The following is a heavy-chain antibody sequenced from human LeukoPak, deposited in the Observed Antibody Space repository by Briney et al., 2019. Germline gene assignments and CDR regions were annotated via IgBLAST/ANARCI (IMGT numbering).Heavy chain of an antibody. V-gene: IGHV3-23*01. Sequence: PGGSLRLSCAASGFTFSSYAMSWVRQAPVKGLEWVSAISGSGGSTYYADSVKGRFTISRDNSKNTLYLQMNSLRAEDTAVYYCADLLRYFSDDDYWGQGTLVTVSS. CDR2: ISGSGGST. CDR1: GFTFSSYA. J-gene: IGHJ4*02. CDR3: ADLLRYFSDDDY. D-gene: IGHD3-9*01.